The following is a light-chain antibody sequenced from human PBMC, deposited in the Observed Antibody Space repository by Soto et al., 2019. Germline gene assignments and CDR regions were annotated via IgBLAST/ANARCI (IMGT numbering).Light chain of an antibody. J-gene: IGKJ1*01. CDR2: AAS. CDR3: QQYKSFPWT. V-gene: IGKV1D-8*01. CDR1: QGISTY. Sequence: VIWMTQSPSLLSASTGDRVTISCRVSQGISTYLAWYQQKPGKAPELLIYAASTLQSGVPSRFSGSGSGTDFNLTISYLQSEDFATYYCQQYKSFPWTFGQGTKVEIK.